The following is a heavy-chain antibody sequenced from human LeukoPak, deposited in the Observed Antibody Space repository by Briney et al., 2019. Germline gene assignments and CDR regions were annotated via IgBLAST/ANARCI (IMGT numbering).Heavy chain of an antibody. CDR1: GFTFSSYG. J-gene: IGHJ4*02. CDR3: VTETEEIRALGY. V-gene: IGHV3-30*03. D-gene: IGHD5-24*01. CDR2: ISYDGRIK. Sequence: GGSLRLSCAASGFTFSSYGMHWVRQAPGKGLEWVAVISYDGRIKYYEDSMKGRFTISRDNFKDTLYLQMNSLRAEDTAVYYCVTETEEIRALGYWGQGVLVIVSS.